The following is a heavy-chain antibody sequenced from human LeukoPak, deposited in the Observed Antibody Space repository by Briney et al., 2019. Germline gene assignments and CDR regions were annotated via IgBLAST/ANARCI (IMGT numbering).Heavy chain of an antibody. D-gene: IGHD4-17*01. CDR2: ISGSGGST. Sequence: GALRLSCAASGFTFSSYGMSWVRQAPGKGLEWVSAISGSGGSTYYADSVKGRFTISRDNSKNTLYLQMNSLRAEDTAVYYCAKGRDYGDYPVCFDYWGQGTLVTVSS. CDR3: AKGRDYGDYPVCFDY. J-gene: IGHJ4*02. CDR1: GFTFSSYG. V-gene: IGHV3-23*01.